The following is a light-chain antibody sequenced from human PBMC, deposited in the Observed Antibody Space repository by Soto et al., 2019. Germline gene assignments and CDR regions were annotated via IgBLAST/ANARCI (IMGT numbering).Light chain of an antibody. CDR1: NIGSKS. J-gene: IGLJ1*01. Sequence: SYELTQPPSVSVAPGQTARITCGGDNIGSKSVHWYQQKPGQAPVLVVYNDRGRPSGIPDRFSGSNSGSTATLTISRVEAGDEADYYCQLWVSSSHHFYAFGTGTKVTVL. V-gene: IGLV3-21*02. CDR3: QLWVSSSHHFYA. CDR2: NDR.